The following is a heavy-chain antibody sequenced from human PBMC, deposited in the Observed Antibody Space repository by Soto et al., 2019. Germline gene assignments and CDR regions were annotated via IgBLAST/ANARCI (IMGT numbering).Heavy chain of an antibody. J-gene: IGHJ4*02. Sequence: EVQLSESGGGLVQPGGSLRLSCAASGFTFRSYAMSWVRQAPGKGLEWVSAISRSGSRTYYADFVKGRFTISRDNSKNTLYLQMNSLRAEDTAVYYCAKESTGLYETNYFDYWGQGTLVTVSS. CDR1: GFTFRSYA. CDR3: AKESTGLYETNYFDY. D-gene: IGHD3-16*01. CDR2: ISRSGSRT. V-gene: IGHV3-23*01.